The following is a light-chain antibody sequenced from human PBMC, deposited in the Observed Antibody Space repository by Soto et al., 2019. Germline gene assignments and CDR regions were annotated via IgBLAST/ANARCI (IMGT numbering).Light chain of an antibody. Sequence: QSALTQPPSASGSPGQSVTISCTETSRDVGGYNYVSWYQQHPGKAPKLMIYEVSKRPSGVPDRFSGSKSGNTASLTVSGLQAEDEADYYCSSYAGSNNYVVFGGGTKVTVL. J-gene: IGLJ2*01. CDR1: SRDVGGYNY. CDR2: EVS. V-gene: IGLV2-8*01. CDR3: SSYAGSNNYVV.